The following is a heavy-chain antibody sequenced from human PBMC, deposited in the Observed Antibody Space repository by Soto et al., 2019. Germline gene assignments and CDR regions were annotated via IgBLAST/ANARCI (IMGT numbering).Heavy chain of an antibody. CDR1: GFTFSSYG. CDR2: IWYDGSNK. J-gene: IGHJ4*02. CDR3: AFSTVPN. D-gene: IGHD4-17*01. V-gene: IGHV3-33*01. Sequence: QVQLVESGGGVVQPGRSLRLSCAASGFTFSSYGMHWVRQAPGKGLEGVAVIWYDGSNKYYADSVKGRFTISRDNSKNTLYLQMNSLRAEDTAVYYCAFSTVPNWGQGTLVTVSS.